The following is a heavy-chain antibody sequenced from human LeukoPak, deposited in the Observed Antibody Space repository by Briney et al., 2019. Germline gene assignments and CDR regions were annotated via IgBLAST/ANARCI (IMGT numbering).Heavy chain of an antibody. Sequence: GGSLRLSCAASGFTVSSNYMSWVRQAPGKGLXXXXXXYSGGSTYYADSVKGRFTISRDNSKNTLYLQMNSLRAEDTAVYYCARDHRYCSSTGCYVYFDYWGQGTLVTVSS. V-gene: IGHV3-66*02. CDR3: ARDHRYCSSTGCYVYFDY. CDR2: XYSGGST. J-gene: IGHJ4*02. CDR1: GFTVSSNY. D-gene: IGHD2-2*01.